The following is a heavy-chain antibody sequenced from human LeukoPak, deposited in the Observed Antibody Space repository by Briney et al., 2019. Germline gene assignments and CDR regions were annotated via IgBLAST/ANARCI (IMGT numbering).Heavy chain of an antibody. CDR3: ARVWYYDSSGYYFDY. D-gene: IGHD3-22*01. V-gene: IGHV3-64*01. CDR1: GFTFSSYA. J-gene: IGHJ4*02. CDR2: ISSNGGST. Sequence: GGSLRLSCAASGFTFSSYAMHWVRPAPGKGLEYVSAISSNGGSTYYANSVKGRFTISRDNSKNTLYLQMGSLRAEDMAVYYCARVWYYDSSGYYFDYWGQGTLVTVSS.